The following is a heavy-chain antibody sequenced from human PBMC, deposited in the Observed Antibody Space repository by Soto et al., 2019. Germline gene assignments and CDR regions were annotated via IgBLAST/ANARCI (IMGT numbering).Heavy chain of an antibody. Sequence: ALVKVSCKASGYTFTSYDINWVRQATGQGLEWMGWMNPNSGNTGYAQKFQGRVTMTRNTSISTAYMELSSLRSEHTSVYYCARGRESGRWFDRWGQRTLGTVSS. J-gene: IGHJ5*02. CDR2: MNPNSGNT. CDR3: ARGRESGRWFDR. V-gene: IGHV1-8*01. D-gene: IGHD6-25*01. CDR1: GYTFTSYD.